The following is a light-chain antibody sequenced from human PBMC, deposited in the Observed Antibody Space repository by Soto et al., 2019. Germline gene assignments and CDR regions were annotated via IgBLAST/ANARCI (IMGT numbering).Light chain of an antibody. J-gene: IGKJ1*01. Sequence: DIQMTQSPSSVSASVGDRVTITCRASQGISSWLAWYQQKPGKAPKLLIYAASSLQSGVPSRFIGIGWRPHLSTLIPYPPLVHSATNHRQQSDRPRAFGQWNKVDIK. CDR1: QGISSW. CDR3: QQSDRPRA. V-gene: IGKV1-12*01. CDR2: AAS.